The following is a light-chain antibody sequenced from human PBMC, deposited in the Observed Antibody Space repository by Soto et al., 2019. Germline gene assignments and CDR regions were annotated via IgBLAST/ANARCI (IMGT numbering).Light chain of an antibody. V-gene: IGKV1-5*03. CDR1: QSISSW. CDR2: KAS. CDR3: QQYKSHRRR. J-gene: IGKJ1*01. Sequence: DIQMTQSPSTLSASVGGRVTITCRASQSISSWLAWYQQKPGKAPKLLINKASSLESGVPSRFSGSGSGTEFTLTISSLQPDDFATYYCQQYKSHRRRFGQGTKVDIK.